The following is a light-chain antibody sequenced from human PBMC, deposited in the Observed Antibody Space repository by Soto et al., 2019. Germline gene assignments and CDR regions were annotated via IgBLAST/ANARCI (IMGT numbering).Light chain of an antibody. Sequence: QSALTQPASVSGSPGQSITISCTGSSSDIGAFDLVSWYQQHPGKAPKVLIYDINVRPSGVSNRLSGSKSGNTASLTISGLQAQDEADYYCSSYTITSTRLFGTGTKVTVL. CDR1: SSDIGAFDL. V-gene: IGLV2-14*01. CDR2: DIN. J-gene: IGLJ1*01. CDR3: SSYTITSTRL.